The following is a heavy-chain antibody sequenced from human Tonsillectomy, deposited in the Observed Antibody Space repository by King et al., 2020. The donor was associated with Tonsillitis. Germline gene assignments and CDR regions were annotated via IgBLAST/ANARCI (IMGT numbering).Heavy chain of an antibody. CDR2: SKSKTEGGTT. J-gene: IGHJ3*02. V-gene: IGHV3-15*01. CDR1: GFTFSNAW. Sequence: VQLVESGGGLVKPGGSLRLSCAASGFTFSNAWKSWVRQAPGKGMEWVGRSKSKTEGGTTDYAAPVKGRFTISRDDSKNTLYLQMNSLKTEDTALYYCTTDGLYGDFVDAFDIWGRGTMVTVSS. D-gene: IGHD4-17*01. CDR3: TTDGLYGDFVDAFDI.